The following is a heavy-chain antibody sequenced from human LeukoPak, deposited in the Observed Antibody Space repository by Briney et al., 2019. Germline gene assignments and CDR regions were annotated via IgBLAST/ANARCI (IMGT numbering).Heavy chain of an antibody. CDR1: GYSISSGYY. D-gene: IGHD3-22*01. CDR3: ARWGGSNYYDSSGYVDY. J-gene: IGHJ4*02. CDR2: IYHSGST. Sequence: PSETLSLTCTVSGYSISSGYYWGWIRQPPGKGLEWIGSIYHSGSTYYNPSLKSRITMSVDTSKNQFYLKLSSVTAADTAVYYCARWGGSNYYDSSGYVDYWGQGTLVTVSS. V-gene: IGHV4-38-2*02.